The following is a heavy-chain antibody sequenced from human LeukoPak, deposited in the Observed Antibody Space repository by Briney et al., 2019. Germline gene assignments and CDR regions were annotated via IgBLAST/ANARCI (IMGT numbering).Heavy chain of an antibody. J-gene: IGHJ4*02. CDR3: ARDGCSGGSCYGN. D-gene: IGHD2-15*01. CDR2: ISSSSSYI. CDR1: GFTFSSYS. V-gene: IGHV3-21*01. Sequence: GGSLRLSCAASGFTFSSYSMNWVRQAPGKGLEWVSSISSSSSYIYYADSVKDRFTISRDNAKNSLYLQMNSLRAEDTAVYYCARDGCSGGSCYGNWGQGTLVTVSS.